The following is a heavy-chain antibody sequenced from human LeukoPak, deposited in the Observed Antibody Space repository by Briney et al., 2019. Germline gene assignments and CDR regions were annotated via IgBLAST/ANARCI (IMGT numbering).Heavy chain of an antibody. CDR3: ARDGHGNWNDGGWFDP. CDR1: GFTFSTYW. V-gene: IGHV3-74*01. J-gene: IGHJ5*02. CDR2: INGDGSST. D-gene: IGHD1-1*01. Sequence: GGSLRLSCAASGFTFSTYWMHWVRKAPGKGLVWVSRINGDGSSTSYADSVKGRFTISRDNAKNTLYLQMNSLRAEDTAVYYCARDGHGNWNDGGWFDPWGQGTLVTVSS.